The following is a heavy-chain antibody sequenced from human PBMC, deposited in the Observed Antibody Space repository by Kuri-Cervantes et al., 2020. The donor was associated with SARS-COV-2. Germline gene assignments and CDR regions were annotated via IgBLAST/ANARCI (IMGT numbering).Heavy chain of an antibody. J-gene: IGHJ4*02. CDR3: ARVVVVPAATEKQWLVWRLHDY. D-gene: IGHD2-2*01. V-gene: IGHV3-53*01. CDR1: GFTVSSNY. CDR2: IYSGGST. Sequence: GESLKISCAASGFTVSSNYMSWVRQAPGKGLEWVSVIYSGGSTYYADSVKGRFTISRDNSKNTLYLQMNSLRAEDTAVYYCARVVVVPAATEKQWLVWRLHDYWGQGTLVTVSS.